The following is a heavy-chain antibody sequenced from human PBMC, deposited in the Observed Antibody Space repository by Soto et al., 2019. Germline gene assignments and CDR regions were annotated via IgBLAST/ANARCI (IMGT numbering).Heavy chain of an antibody. J-gene: IGHJ4*02. D-gene: IGHD3-9*01. Sequence: ASVKVSCKASGYTFTIYFLHWVRQAPGQGLEWMGIINPGAGSTTYAQNFQGRVTMTSDTSTSTVFMELSSLRSDDTAVYYCARVTVNNVLAGPFDYWGQGTLVTVS. CDR3: ARVTVNNVLAGPFDY. CDR1: GYTFTIYF. CDR2: INPGAGST. V-gene: IGHV1-46*03.